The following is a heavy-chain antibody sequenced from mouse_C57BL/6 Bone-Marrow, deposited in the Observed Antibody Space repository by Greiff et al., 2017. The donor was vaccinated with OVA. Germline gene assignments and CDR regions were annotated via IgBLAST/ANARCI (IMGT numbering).Heavy chain of an antibody. CDR1: GFSFNTYA. CDR2: IRSKSNNYAT. Sequence: EVQLQESGGGLVQPKGSLKLSCAASGFSFNTYAMNWVRQAPGKGLEWVARIRSKSNNYATYYADSVKDRFTISRDDSESMLYLQMNNLKTEDRAMYYCVRHEVDWDFQVLGTGNTVTVSS. J-gene: IGHJ1*03. CDR3: VRHEVDWDFQV. V-gene: IGHV10-1*01.